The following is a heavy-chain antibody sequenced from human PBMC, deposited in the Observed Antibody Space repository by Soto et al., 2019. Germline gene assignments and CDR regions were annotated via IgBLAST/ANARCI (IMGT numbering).Heavy chain of an antibody. D-gene: IGHD5-18*01. V-gene: IGHV3-21*01. CDR2: ISSSSSYI. J-gene: IGHJ4*02. CDR1: GFTFSSYS. CDR3: ARDLEGYYSYGYSD. Sequence: GGSLRLSCAASGFTFSSYSMNWVRQAPGKGLEWVSSISSSSSYIYYADSVKGRFTISRDNAKNSLYLQMNSLRAEDTAAYYCARDLEGYYSYGYSDWGQGTLVTVSS.